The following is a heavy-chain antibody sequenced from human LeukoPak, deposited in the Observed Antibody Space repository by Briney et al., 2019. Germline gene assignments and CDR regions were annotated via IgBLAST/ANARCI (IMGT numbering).Heavy chain of an antibody. J-gene: IGHJ4*02. D-gene: IGHD6-13*01. CDR1: GFTFDDYA. V-gene: IGHV3-9*01. CDR3: ARHSSSLDY. CDR2: ISWNSGSI. Sequence: GGSLRLSCAASGFTFDDYAMHWVRQAPGKGLEWVSGISWNSGSIGYADSVKGRFTISRDNSKNTLYLQMNSLRAEDTAVYYCARHSSSLDYWGQGTLVTVSS.